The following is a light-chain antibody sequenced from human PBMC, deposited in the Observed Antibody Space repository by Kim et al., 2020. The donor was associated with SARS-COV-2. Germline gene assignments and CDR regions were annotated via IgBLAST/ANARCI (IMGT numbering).Light chain of an antibody. CDR2: SEN. CDR3: AAWDDNLNGPV. J-gene: IGLJ3*02. Sequence: QSVLTQPPSASGTPGQRITISCSGSTSNIGSNTVNWYQQFPGTAPKILIYSENQRPSGVPDRFTGSKSGTSASLAISGLQSEDAAEYYCAAWDDNLNGPVFGGGTKLTVL. CDR1: TSNIGSNT. V-gene: IGLV1-44*01.